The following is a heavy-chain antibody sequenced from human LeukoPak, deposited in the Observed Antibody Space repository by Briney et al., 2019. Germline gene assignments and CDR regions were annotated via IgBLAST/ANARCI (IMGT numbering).Heavy chain of an antibody. CDR3: ARDGSVVVSAAIPYWYFDL. CDR1: GYTFTGYY. J-gene: IGHJ2*01. V-gene: IGHV1-2*02. Sequence: GASVKVSCKASGYTFTGYYMHWVRQAPGQGLEWMGWINPNSGGTNYAQKFQGRVTMTRDTSISTAYMELSRLRSDDTAVYYCARDGSVVVSAAIPYWYFDLWGRGTLVTVSS. CDR2: INPNSGGT. D-gene: IGHD2-2*01.